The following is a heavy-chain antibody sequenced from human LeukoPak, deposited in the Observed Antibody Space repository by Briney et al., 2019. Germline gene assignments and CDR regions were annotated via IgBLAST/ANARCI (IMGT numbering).Heavy chain of an antibody. V-gene: IGHV1-69*13. J-gene: IGHJ5*02. CDR1: GGTFSSYA. CDR3: ARVGDYGDYGRWFDP. Sequence: SVKVSCKASGGTFSSYAISWVRQAPGQGLEWMGGIIPIFGTANYAQKFQGRVTITADESTSTAYMELSSLRSEDTAVYYCARVGDYGDYGRWFDPWGQGTLVTVSS. CDR2: IIPIFGTA. D-gene: IGHD4-17*01.